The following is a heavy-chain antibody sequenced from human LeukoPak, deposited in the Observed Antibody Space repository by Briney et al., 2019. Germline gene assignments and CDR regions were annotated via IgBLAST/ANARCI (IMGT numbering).Heavy chain of an antibody. D-gene: IGHD5-12*01. V-gene: IGHV1-18*01. Sequence: ASVKVSCKASGYTFTNYGISWVRQAPGQGLEWMGWISGSSENTDSAQKFQGRVTMTTDASTSTAYMELRNLRSDDTATYYCARVGRTKVATMAYWGQGTLVTVSS. J-gene: IGHJ4*02. CDR3: ARVGRTKVATMAY. CDR1: GYTFTNYG. CDR2: ISGSSENT.